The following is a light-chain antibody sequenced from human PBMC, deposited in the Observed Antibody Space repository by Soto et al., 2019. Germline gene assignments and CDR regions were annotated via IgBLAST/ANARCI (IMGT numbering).Light chain of an antibody. CDR3: RQYYNWPPWT. J-gene: IGKJ1*01. V-gene: IGKV3-15*01. Sequence: EILMTQSPATLSLSPGEKAILSCRASQNIGTNLVWYQQKPGQAPRLLLYGASTRATGGPARFSGSGSGTDYTITASSLQSEDVAVYYCRQYYNWPPWTFGLGTKVDIK. CDR1: QNIGTN. CDR2: GAS.